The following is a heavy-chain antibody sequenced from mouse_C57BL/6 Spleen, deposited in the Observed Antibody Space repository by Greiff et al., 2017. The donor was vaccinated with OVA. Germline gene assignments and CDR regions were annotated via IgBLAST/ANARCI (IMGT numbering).Heavy chain of an antibody. J-gene: IGHJ3*01. CDR2: LSSGGSYT. V-gene: IGHV5-6*01. CDR3: YYDGFAY. CDR1: GFTFSSYG. D-gene: IGHD1-1*01. Sequence: EVHLVESGGDLVKPGGSLKLSCAASGFTFSSYGMSWVRQTPDKRLEWVATLSSGGSYTYYPDSVKGRFTISRDNAKNTLYLQMSSLKSEDTAMYYCYYDGFAYWGQGTLVTVSA.